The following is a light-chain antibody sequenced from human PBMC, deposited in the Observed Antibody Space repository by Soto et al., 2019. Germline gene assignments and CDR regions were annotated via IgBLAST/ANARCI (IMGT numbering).Light chain of an antibody. CDR3: CSYAGSYNYV. V-gene: IGLV2-11*01. Sequence: QSVLTQPRSVSGSPGQSVTISCTGTTSDVGGYNYVSWYQQHPGKAPKLIIFDVTKRPSGVPDRFSGSKSGNTASLTISGLLAEDEDDYYCCSYAGSYNYVFGNGTKIT. CDR2: DVT. J-gene: IGLJ1*01. CDR1: TSDVGGYNY.